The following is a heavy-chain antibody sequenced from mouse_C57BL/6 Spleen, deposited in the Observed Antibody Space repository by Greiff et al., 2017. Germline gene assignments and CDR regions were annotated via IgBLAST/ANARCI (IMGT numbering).Heavy chain of an antibody. CDR3: ARSGYYGSSGWYFGV. V-gene: IGHV1-80*01. CDR2: LYPGDGDT. D-gene: IGHD1-1*01. CDR1: GYAFTSYW. Sequence: QVQLQQSGAELVKPGASVKISCKASGYAFTSYWMNWVKQRPGKGLEWIGQLYPGDGDTNYNGKFKGKATMTADKSSSTAYMQLSSLTSEDSAVYYCARSGYYGSSGWYFGVWGTGTTVTVSS. J-gene: IGHJ1*03.